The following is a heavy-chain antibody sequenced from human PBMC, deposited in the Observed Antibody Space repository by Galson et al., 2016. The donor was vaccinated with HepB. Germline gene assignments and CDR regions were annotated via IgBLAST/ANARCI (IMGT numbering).Heavy chain of an antibody. D-gene: IGHD3-9*01. Sequence: SLRLSCAASGFTFGNYVMSWVRQAPGKGLEWVSSITNIGGNTYYADSVKGRFTISRDNSENTLYLQMNSLRAEDTAVYYCARYYDILTGYSNYGMDVWGQGTTVTVSS. J-gene: IGHJ6*02. CDR1: GFTFGNYV. V-gene: IGHV3-23*01. CDR3: ARYYDILTGYSNYGMDV. CDR2: ITNIGGNT.